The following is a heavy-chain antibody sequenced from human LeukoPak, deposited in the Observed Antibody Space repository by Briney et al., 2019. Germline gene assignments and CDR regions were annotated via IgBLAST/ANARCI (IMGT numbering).Heavy chain of an antibody. CDR3: ASGRQLGY. D-gene: IGHD6-6*01. J-gene: IGHJ4*02. CDR2: IKEDGSEK. V-gene: IGHV3-7*01. Sequence: GGSLRLSCAASGFTSSNYWMSWVRQASGKGLEWVANIKEDGSEKYYVDSVKGRFTISRDNAKNSLYLQMNSLRAEDTAICYCASGRQLGYWGQGTLVTVSS. CDR1: GFTSSNYW.